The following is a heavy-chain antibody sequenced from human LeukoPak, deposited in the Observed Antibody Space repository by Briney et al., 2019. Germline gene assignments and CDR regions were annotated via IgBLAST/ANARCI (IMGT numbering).Heavy chain of an antibody. V-gene: IGHV4-34*01. CDR3: ARAGRDDYNFGY. D-gene: IGHD5-24*01. CDR1: GGSFSGYY. Sequence: PSETLSLTCAVYGGSFSGYYWSWIRQPPGKGLEWIGEINHSGSTNYNPSLKSRVTISVDTSKNQFSLKLSSVTAADTAVYYCARAGRDDYNFGYWGQGTLVTVSS. J-gene: IGHJ4*02. CDR2: INHSGST.